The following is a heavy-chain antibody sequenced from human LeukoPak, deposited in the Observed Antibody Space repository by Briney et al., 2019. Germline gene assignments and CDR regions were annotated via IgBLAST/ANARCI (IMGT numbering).Heavy chain of an antibody. J-gene: IGHJ4*02. CDR1: GGTFSSYA. Sequence: GASVKVSCKASGGTFSSYAISWVRQAPGKGLEWMGGIIPIFGTANYAQKFQGRVTITADESTSTAYMELSSLRSEDTAVYYCAVLPGIAVAGTALTDYWGQGTLVTVSS. CDR2: IIPIFGTA. CDR3: AVLPGIAVAGTALTDY. V-gene: IGHV1-69*13. D-gene: IGHD6-19*01.